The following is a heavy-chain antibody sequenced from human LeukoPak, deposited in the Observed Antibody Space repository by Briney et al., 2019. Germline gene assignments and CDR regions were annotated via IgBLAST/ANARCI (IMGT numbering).Heavy chain of an antibody. CDR1: GFIFTNYF. V-gene: IGHV3-23*01. CDR3: AKDKSVVTTNWFDP. J-gene: IGHJ5*02. D-gene: IGHD2-21*02. CDR2: ISGSGGST. Sequence: GGSLRLSCAASGFIFTNYFMSWVRQAPGKGLEWVSAISGSGGSTYYADSVKGRFTISRDNSKNTLYLQMNSLRAEDTAVYYCAKDKSVVTTNWFDPWGQGTLVTVSS.